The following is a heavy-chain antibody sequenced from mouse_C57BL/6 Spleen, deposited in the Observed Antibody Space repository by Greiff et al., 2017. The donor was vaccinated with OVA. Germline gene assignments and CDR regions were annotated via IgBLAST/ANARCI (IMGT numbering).Heavy chain of an antibody. V-gene: IGHV5-16*01. CDR2: INYDGSST. D-gene: IGHD1-1*01. J-gene: IGHJ1*03. CDR1: GFTFSDYY. CDR3: ARAGGSSWYFDV. Sequence: EVKVVESEGGLVQPGSSLKLSCTASGFTFSDYYMAWVRQVPEKGLEWVANINYDGSSTYYLDSLKSRFIISRDNAKNILYLQMSRLKSEDTATYYCARAGGSSWYFDVWGTGTTVTVSS.